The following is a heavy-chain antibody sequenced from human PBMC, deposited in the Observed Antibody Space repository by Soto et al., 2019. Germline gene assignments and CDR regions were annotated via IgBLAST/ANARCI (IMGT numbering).Heavy chain of an antibody. D-gene: IGHD6-13*01. J-gene: IGHJ3*02. CDR2: IKQDGSEK. CDR1: GFTFSSYW. Sequence: GGSLRLSCAASGFTFSSYWMSWVRQAPGKGLEWVANIKQDGSEKYYVDSVKGRFTISRDNAKNSLYLQMNSLRAEDTAVYYCASGQELAAAIALGAFDIWGQGTMVTVSS. V-gene: IGHV3-7*01. CDR3: ASGQELAAAIALGAFDI.